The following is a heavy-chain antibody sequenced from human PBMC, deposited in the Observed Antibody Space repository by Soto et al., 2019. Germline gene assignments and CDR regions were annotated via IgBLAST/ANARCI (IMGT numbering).Heavy chain of an antibody. V-gene: IGHV3-21*01. CDR2: ISSSSSYI. J-gene: IGHJ6*02. CDR1: GFTFSSYS. D-gene: IGHD7-27*01. Sequence: VQLVQSGGGLVKPGGSLRLSCAASGFTFSSYSMNWVRQAPGKGLEWVSSISSSSSYIYYADSVKGRFTISRDNAKNSLYLQMNSLRAEDTAVYYCARETWGGYYYYGMDVWGQGTTVTVSS. CDR3: ARETWGGYYYYGMDV.